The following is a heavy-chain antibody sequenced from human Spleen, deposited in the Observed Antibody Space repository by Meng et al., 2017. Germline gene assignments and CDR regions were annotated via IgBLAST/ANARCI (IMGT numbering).Heavy chain of an antibody. J-gene: IGHJ6*02. D-gene: IGHD2-15*01. V-gene: IGHV3-21*06. CDR1: GFTFRSYA. Sequence: GGSLRLSCAAAGFTFRSYAMSWVRQAPGKGLEWVSLISSTSTYIFYADSVEGRFTISRDNANNLLYLQMNSLRAEDTGVYYCARDRFGSGDYYGMDVWGQGTTVTVSS. CDR3: ARDRFGSGDYYGMDV. CDR2: ISSTSTYI.